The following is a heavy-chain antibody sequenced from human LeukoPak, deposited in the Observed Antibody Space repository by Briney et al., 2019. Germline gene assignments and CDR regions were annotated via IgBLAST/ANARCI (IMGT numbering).Heavy chain of an antibody. J-gene: IGHJ4*02. CDR1: GYTFTGYY. V-gene: IGHV1-2*02. CDR2: INPNSGGT. CDR3: ARGEERDYSGSYLGHDY. Sequence: ASVKVSCTASGYTFTGYYMHWVRQAPGQGLEWMGWINPNSGGTNYAQKFQGRVTMTRDTSISTAYMELSRLRSDDTAVYYCARGEERDYSGSYLGHDYWGQGTLVTVSS. D-gene: IGHD1-26*01.